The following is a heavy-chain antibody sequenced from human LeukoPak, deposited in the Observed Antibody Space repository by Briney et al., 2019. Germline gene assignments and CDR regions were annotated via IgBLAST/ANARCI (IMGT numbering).Heavy chain of an antibody. J-gene: IGHJ5*02. D-gene: IGHD3-3*01. CDR2: INHSGST. CDR1: GGSFSGYY. CDR3: ARVGYDFWSGPSNWFDP. Sequence: PSETLSLTCAVYGGSFSGYYWSWIRQPPGKGLEWIGEINHSGSTNYSPSLKSRVTISVDTSKNQFSLKLSSVTAADTAVYYCARVGYDFWSGPSNWFDPWGQGTLVTVSS. V-gene: IGHV4-34*01.